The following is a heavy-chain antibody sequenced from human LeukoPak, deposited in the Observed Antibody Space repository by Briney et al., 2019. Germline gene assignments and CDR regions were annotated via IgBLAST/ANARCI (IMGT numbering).Heavy chain of an antibody. CDR3: ARELTITMILREEAFDAFDI. CDR2: IIPIFGTA. D-gene: IGHD3-22*01. V-gene: IGHV1-69*13. CDR1: GGTFSSYA. Sequence: GASVTVSCKASGGTFSSYAISWVRQAPGQGLEWMGGIIPIFGTANYAQKFQGRVTITADESTSTAYMELSSLRSEDTAVYYCARELTITMILREEAFDAFDIWGQGTMVTVSS. J-gene: IGHJ3*02.